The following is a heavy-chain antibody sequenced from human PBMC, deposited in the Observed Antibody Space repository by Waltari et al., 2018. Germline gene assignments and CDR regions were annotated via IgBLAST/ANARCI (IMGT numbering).Heavy chain of an antibody. CDR2: ISSSSSYI. CDR3: ARESGLLHQPINWFDP. V-gene: IGHV3-21*01. J-gene: IGHJ5*02. CDR1: GFTFSSYS. Sequence: EVQLVESGGGLVKPGGSLRLSCAASGFTFSSYSMNWVRQAPGKGLEWVSSISSSSSYIYYADSVKGRFTISRDNAKNSLYLQMNSLRAEDTAVYYCARESGLLHQPINWFDPWGQGTLVTVSS. D-gene: IGHD2-2*01.